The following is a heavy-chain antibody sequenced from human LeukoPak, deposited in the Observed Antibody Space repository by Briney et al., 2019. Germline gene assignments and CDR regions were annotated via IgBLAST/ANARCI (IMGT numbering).Heavy chain of an antibody. V-gene: IGHV3-23*01. CDR3: AKAASSSWPSDYYGMDV. CDR2: ITRSGGNT. J-gene: IGHJ6*02. CDR1: GFIFSSYS. Sequence: PGGSLRLSCAGLGFIFSSYSMSWVRQAPGNGLEWGSVITRSGGNTYYADSVKGRCTISKHTSKTTVYLQMSSLRVDDTPVSHCAKAASSSWPSDYYGMDVWGQGTTATVPS. D-gene: IGHD6-13*01.